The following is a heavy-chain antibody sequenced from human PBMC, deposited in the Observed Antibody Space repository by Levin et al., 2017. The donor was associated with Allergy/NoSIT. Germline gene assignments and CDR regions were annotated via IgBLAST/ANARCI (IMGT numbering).Heavy chain of an antibody. CDR2: ISGSGGST. D-gene: IGHD4-23*01. V-gene: IGHV3-23*01. CDR1: GFTFSSYA. Sequence: GGSLRLSCAASGFTFSSYAMSWVRQAPGKGLEWVSAISGSGGSTYYADSVKGRFTISRDNSKNTLYLQMNSLRAEDTAVYYCAKDLEPTVVTPGGEDYWGQGTLVTVSS. CDR3: AKDLEPTVVTPGGEDY. J-gene: IGHJ4*02.